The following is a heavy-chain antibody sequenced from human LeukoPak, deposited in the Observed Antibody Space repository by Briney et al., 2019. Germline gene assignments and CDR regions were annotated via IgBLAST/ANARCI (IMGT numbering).Heavy chain of an antibody. CDR2: IYYSGST. CDR3: ARGGYGDAFDI. J-gene: IGHJ3*02. CDR1: GGSISSYY. V-gene: IGHV4-59*01. D-gene: IGHD6-25*01. Sequence: SETLSLTCTVSGGSISSYYWSWIRQPPGKGLEWIGYIYYSGSTNYNPSLKSRVTISVDTSKNQFSLKLSSVTAADTAVYYCARGGYGDAFDIWDQGTMVTVSS.